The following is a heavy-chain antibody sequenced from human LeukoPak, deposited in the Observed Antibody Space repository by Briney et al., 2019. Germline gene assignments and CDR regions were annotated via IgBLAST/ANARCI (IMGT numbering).Heavy chain of an antibody. CDR3: ARETVTTEGLGY. J-gene: IGHJ4*02. CDR2: INPNSGGT. Sequence: ASVKVSCKACGYTFVNFGLIWVRPAPGQGLEWMGWINPNSGGTSYAQKFQGRVTMTRDTSISTAYMELSRLRSDDTAVYYCARETVTTEGLGYWGQGTLVTVSS. V-gene: IGHV1-2*02. D-gene: IGHD4-17*01. CDR1: GYTFVNFG.